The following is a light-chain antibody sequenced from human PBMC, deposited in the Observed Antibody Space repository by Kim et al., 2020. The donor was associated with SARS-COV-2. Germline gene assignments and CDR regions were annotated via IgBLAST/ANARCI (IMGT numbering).Light chain of an antibody. CDR2: DSS. V-gene: IGKV3-11*01. J-gene: IGKJ2*01. CDR1: QSLGPS. Sequence: SPGERATLSCRASQSLGPSLAWYQHKPGQAPRLVIYDSSNRATGIPARFSGSGSGTDFTLTISSLEPEDFAVYYCQQRSSWPFMYTFGQGTKLEI. CDR3: QQRSSWPFMYT.